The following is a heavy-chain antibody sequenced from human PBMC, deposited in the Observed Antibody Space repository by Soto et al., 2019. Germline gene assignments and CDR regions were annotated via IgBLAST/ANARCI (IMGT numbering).Heavy chain of an antibody. CDR1: GFTFSNYG. CDR2: MPYDGSDK. Sequence: PGGSLRLSCAASGFTFSNYGMHWVRQAPGKGLEWVAVMPYDGSDKYYADSVKGRFTVSRDNSKNTLYLQMNSLRAEDTAVYYCAKVWFVSGNYYAMDVWGQGTTVTVSS. CDR3: AKVWFVSGNYYAMDV. V-gene: IGHV3-30*02. D-gene: IGHD5-12*01. J-gene: IGHJ6*02.